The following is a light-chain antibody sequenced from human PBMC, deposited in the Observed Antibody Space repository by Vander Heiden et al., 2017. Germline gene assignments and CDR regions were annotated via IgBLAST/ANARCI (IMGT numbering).Light chain of an antibody. CDR2: KDS. Sequence: SYELTQPPSVSVSPGQTARITCSGDALPNQYAYWYQQKPGQAPGRVIYKDSERPSGIPERFSGSSSGTTVTLTISGVQAEDEADYYCQSADSSGTYVVFGGGTKLTVL. CDR1: ALPNQY. CDR3: QSADSSGTYVV. J-gene: IGLJ2*01. V-gene: IGLV3-25*03.